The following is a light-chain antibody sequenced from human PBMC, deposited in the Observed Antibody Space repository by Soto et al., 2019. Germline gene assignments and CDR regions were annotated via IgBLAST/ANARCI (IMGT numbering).Light chain of an antibody. CDR1: SSDVGSYNL. CDR3: CSYAGSSTLI. CDR2: QVI. V-gene: IGLV2-23*02. Sequence: QSALTQPASVSGSPGQSITISCTGSSSDVGSYNLVSWYQQHPGKAPKLMIFQVIKRPSGVSTRFSGSKSGNTASLTISGLQPEDDGDYYCCSYAGSSTLIFGGGTQLTVL. J-gene: IGLJ2*01.